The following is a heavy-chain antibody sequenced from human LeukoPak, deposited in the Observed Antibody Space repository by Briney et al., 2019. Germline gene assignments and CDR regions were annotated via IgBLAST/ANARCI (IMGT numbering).Heavy chain of an antibody. V-gene: IGHV3-53*01. CDR3: LGFGPHYYSDR. J-gene: IGHJ5*02. Sequence: GGSLRLSCAGSGFTVTTNNINWVRQAPGKGLEWVAILWNDGNSYFADSVKGRFSFSRDTSKNILYLQMNSLRVEDTAIYYCLGFGPHYYSDRWGQGTLVTVSS. D-gene: IGHD3-10*01. CDR1: GFTVTTNN. CDR2: LWNDGNS.